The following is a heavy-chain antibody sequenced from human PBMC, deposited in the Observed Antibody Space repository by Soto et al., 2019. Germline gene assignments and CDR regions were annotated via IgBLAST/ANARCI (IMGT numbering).Heavy chain of an antibody. CDR2: IKSKTDGGTT. V-gene: IGHV3-15*07. D-gene: IGHD3-22*01. J-gene: IGHJ4*02. CDR1: GFTFSNAW. CDR3: TTYMSPLVYYYDSSGYPYYFDY. Sequence: PGGSLRLSCAASGFTFSNAWMNWVRQAPGKGLEWVGRIKSKTDGGTTDYAAPVKGRFTISRDDSKNTLYLQMNSLKTEDTAVYYCTTYMSPLVYYYDSSGYPYYFDYWGQGTLVTVSS.